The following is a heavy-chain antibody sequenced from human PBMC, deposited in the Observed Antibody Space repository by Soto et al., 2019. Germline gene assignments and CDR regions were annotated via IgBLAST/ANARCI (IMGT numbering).Heavy chain of an antibody. Sequence: PGGSRRRSCAASGFTFDYYAMHWVRQAPGKGLEWVSGISWNSGSIGYADSVKGRFTISRDNAKNSLYLQMNSLRAEDTALYYCAKDMGEYSSSFYGMDVWGQGTTVTVSS. CDR1: GFTFDYYA. V-gene: IGHV3-9*01. D-gene: IGHD6-6*01. CDR3: AKDMGEYSSSFYGMDV. J-gene: IGHJ6*02. CDR2: ISWNSGSI.